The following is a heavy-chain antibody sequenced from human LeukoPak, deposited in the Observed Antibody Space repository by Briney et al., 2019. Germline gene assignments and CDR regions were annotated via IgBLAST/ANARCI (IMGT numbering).Heavy chain of an antibody. CDR1: GFTFSSYW. Sequence: HPGGSLRLSCAASGFTFSSYWMSWVRQAPGKGLEWVAVISYDGSNKYYADSVKGRFTISGDNSKNTLYLQMNSLRAEDTAVYYCARSQSEYSSSSSFDYWGQGTLVTVSS. CDR3: ARSQSEYSSSSSFDY. J-gene: IGHJ4*02. V-gene: IGHV3-30*03. D-gene: IGHD6-6*01. CDR2: ISYDGSNK.